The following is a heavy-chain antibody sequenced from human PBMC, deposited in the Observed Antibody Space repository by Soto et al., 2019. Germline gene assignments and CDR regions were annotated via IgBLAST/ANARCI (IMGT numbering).Heavy chain of an antibody. D-gene: IGHD6-13*01. CDR1: GFSFSNYA. Sequence: EVQLLESGGDLVQPGGSLRLSCVASGFSFSNYAMSWVRQVPGKGLEWVSVISGRDDSTYYADSVQGRFTISKDNFKNTLYMKMNSLGDEDTAIYYCARDRERDAWYEDYWGQGTLVTVSS. CDR2: ISGRDDST. J-gene: IGHJ4*02. V-gene: IGHV3-23*01. CDR3: ARDRERDAWYEDY.